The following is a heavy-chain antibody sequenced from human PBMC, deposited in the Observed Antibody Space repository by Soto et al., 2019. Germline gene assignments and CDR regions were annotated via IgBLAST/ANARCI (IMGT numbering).Heavy chain of an antibody. J-gene: IGHJ5*02. CDR1: GFSFFSYA. Sequence: EVHLLESGGHVVQPGESLRLSCTGSGFSFFSYAMSWVRQAPGKGLEWVSSISGSGGHTYYADSVKGRFVVSRDNDYNTVYLHMSSLTGEDTALYFYAKIETGWFAHWGQGTQVTVSS. CDR2: ISGSGGHT. CDR3: AKIETGWFAH. V-gene: IGHV3-23*01.